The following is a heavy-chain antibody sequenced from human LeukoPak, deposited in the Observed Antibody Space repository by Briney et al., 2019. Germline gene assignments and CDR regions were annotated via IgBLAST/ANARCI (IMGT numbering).Heavy chain of an antibody. CDR1: GFTFSSYG. Sequence: GGSQRLSCAASGFTFSSYGMHWVRQAPGKGLEWVAVISYDGSNRYYADSVKGRFTISRDNSKNTLYLQMNSLRAEDTAVYYCAKRLSRYSYGFLPDYWGQGTLVTVSS. CDR3: AKRLSRYSYGFLPDY. D-gene: IGHD5-18*01. CDR2: ISYDGSNR. V-gene: IGHV3-30*18. J-gene: IGHJ4*02.